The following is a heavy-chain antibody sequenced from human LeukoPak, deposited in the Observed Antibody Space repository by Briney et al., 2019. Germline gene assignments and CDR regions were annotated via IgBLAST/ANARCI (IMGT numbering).Heavy chain of an antibody. J-gene: IGHJ5*02. CDR2: INHSGST. Sequence: SETLSLTCAVYGGSFSGYYWSWIRQPPGKGLEWIGEINHSGSTNYNPSLKSRVTISVDTSKNQFSLKLSSVTAADTAVYYCARPALPGGDWFDPWGQGTLVTVSS. V-gene: IGHV4-34*01. CDR1: GGSFSGYY. CDR3: ARPALPGGDWFDP. D-gene: IGHD3-16*01.